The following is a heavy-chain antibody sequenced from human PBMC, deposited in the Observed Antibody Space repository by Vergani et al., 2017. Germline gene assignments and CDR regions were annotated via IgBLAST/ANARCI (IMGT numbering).Heavy chain of an antibody. CDR2: IIPILGIA. CDR3: AREPDSREYGMDV. Sequence: QVQLVQSGAEVKKPGASVKVSCKASGYTFTGYYMHWVRQAPGQGLEWMGRIIPILGIANYAQKFQGRVTITADKSTSTAYMELSSLRSEDTAVYYCAREPDSREYGMDVWGQGTTVTVSS. D-gene: IGHD1-26*01. CDR1: GYTFTGYY. J-gene: IGHJ6*02. V-gene: IGHV1-69*09.